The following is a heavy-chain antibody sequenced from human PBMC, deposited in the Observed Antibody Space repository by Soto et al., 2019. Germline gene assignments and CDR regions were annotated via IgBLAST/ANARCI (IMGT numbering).Heavy chain of an antibody. V-gene: IGHV5-51*01. CDR1: GCNCIGFG. CDR2: IYPGDSDT. J-gene: IGHJ6*02. CDR3: ARGPGTVSLYSYCSMDV. Sequence: ISWNVSGCNCIGFGVGRVIKMPRKNLEWMGIIYPGDSDTRYSPSFQGQVTISADKSISTAYLQWSSLKASDTAMYYCARGPGTVSLYSYCSMDVWGPGPTVTASS.